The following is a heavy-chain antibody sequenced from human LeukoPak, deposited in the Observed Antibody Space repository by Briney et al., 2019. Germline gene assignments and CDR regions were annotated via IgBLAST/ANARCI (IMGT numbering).Heavy chain of an antibody. Sequence: SETLSLTCTVSGGSISSHYWSWIRQPPGKGLEWIGYIYYSRSTNYNPSLKSRVTISVDTSKNQFSLKLSSVTAADTAVYYCAREKEGSGYDYWGQGTLVTVSS. V-gene: IGHV4-59*11. D-gene: IGHD3-22*01. J-gene: IGHJ4*02. CDR1: GGSISSHY. CDR2: IYYSRST. CDR3: AREKEGSGYDY.